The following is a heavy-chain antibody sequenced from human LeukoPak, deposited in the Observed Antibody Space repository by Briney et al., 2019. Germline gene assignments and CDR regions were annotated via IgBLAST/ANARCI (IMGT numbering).Heavy chain of an antibody. Sequence: SVKVSCKAAGGTFSSYAISWLRQAPGQGLEWMGGIIPIFGTANYAQTVQGRVTITADESTSTAYMELSSLRSEDTAAYYCARAFSKYYDISTGYHSFDYWGQGTLVTVSS. CDR3: ARAFSKYYDISTGYHSFDY. D-gene: IGHD3-9*01. CDR2: IIPIFGTA. CDR1: GGTFSSYA. J-gene: IGHJ4*02. V-gene: IGHV1-69*01.